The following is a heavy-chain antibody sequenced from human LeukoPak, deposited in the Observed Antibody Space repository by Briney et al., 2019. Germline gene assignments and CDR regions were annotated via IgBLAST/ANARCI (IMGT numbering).Heavy chain of an antibody. CDR2: ISSSGSTI. Sequence: GGSLRLSCAASGFTFSDYYMSWIRQAPGKGLEWVSYISSSGSTIYYADSVKGRFTISRDNAKNSLYLQMNSLRAEDTAVYYCVKGYYYYYYMDVWGKGTTVTISS. V-gene: IGHV3-11*01. J-gene: IGHJ6*03. CDR1: GFTFSDYY. CDR3: VKGYYYYYYMDV.